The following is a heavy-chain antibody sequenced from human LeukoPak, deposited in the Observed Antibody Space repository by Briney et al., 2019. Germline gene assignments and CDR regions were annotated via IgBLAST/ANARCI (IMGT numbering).Heavy chain of an antibody. CDR1: GYSFTSYW. CDR3: ARTYYYGSGSYPFDY. Sequence: GESLKISCXGYGYSFTSYWIGWVRQMPGKGLEWMGIIYPGDSDTRYSPSFQGQVTISADKSISTAYLQWSSLKASDTAMYYCARTYYYGSGSYPFDYWGQGTLVTVSS. CDR2: IYPGDSDT. V-gene: IGHV5-51*01. D-gene: IGHD3-10*01. J-gene: IGHJ4*02.